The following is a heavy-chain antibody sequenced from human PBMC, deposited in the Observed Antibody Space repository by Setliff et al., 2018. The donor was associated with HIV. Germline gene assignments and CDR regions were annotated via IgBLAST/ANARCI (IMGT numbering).Heavy chain of an antibody. CDR1: GFTFSSYG. V-gene: IGHV3-30-3*02. CDR3: AKCGGTCWHNFFGP. Sequence: PGGSLRLSCAASGFTFSSYGMAWVRQAPGKGLEWVAVISYDGSNKYYADSVKGRFTISRDNSKNTLYLQMNSLRAEDTAVYYCAKCGGTCWHNFFGPWGQGTLVTVSS. J-gene: IGHJ5*02. CDR2: ISYDGSNK. D-gene: IGHD2-15*01.